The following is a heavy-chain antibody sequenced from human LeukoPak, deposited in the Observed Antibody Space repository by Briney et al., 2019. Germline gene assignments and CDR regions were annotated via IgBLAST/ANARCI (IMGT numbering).Heavy chain of an antibody. CDR1: GFTFSSYG. J-gene: IGHJ4*02. CDR3: ARDGAYYYGSGSSYNGLDY. CDR2: IWYDGSNK. Sequence: GGSLRLSCAASGFTFSSYGMHWVRQAPGKGLEWVALIWYDGSNKYYADSVKGRFTISRDNSKNTLYLEMNSLRAEDTAVYYCARDGAYYYGSGSSYNGLDYWGQGILASVSS. V-gene: IGHV3-33*08. D-gene: IGHD3-10*01.